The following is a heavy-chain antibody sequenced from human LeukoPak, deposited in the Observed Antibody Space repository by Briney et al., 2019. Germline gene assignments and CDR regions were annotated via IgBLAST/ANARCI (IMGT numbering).Heavy chain of an antibody. CDR2: ISYDGSNK. CDR3: AKDHTYYDFWSGYFARGNYYYMDV. CDR1: GFTFSSYA. V-gene: IGHV3-30*04. Sequence: PGGSLRLSCAASGFTFSSYAMHWVRQAPGKGLEWVALISYDGSNKYYADSVKGRFTISRDNSKNTLYLQMNSLRAEDTAVYYCAKDHTYYDFWSGYFARGNYYYMDVWGKGTTVTVSS. J-gene: IGHJ6*03. D-gene: IGHD3-3*01.